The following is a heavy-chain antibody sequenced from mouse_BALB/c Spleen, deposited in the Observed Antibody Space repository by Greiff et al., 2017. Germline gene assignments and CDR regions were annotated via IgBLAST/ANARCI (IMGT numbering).Heavy chain of an antibody. V-gene: IGHV1-7*01. J-gene: IGHJ1*01. D-gene: IGHD2-14*01. CDR1: GYTFTSYW. CDR2: INPSTGYT. CDR3: ARGNYRYDWYFDV. Sequence: QVQLKESGAELAKPGASVKMSCKASGYTFTSYWMHWVKQRPGQGLEWIGYINPSTGYTEYNQKFKDKATLTADKSSSTAYMQLSSLTSEDSAVYYCARGNYRYDWYFDVWGAGTTVTVAS.